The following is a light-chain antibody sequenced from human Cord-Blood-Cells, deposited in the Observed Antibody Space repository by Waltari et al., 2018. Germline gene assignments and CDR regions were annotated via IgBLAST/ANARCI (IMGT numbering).Light chain of an antibody. V-gene: IGLV3-1*01. CDR2: QDS. Sequence: SYELTQPPSVSVSPGQTASITCSGDKLADKYACWYQQKPGQSHVLVIYQDSKRPSGIPERFSGSNSGNTATLTIRGTQAMDEADYYCQAWDSSTYVFGTGTKVTVL. CDR3: QAWDSSTYV. J-gene: IGLJ1*01. CDR1: KLADKY.